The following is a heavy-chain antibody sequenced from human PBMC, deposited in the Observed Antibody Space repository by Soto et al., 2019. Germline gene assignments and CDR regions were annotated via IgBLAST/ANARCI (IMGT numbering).Heavy chain of an antibody. CDR1: GGSISSSSYY. CDR2: IYYSGST. CDR3: ASRGGTIDFDY. J-gene: IGHJ4*02. D-gene: IGHD3-16*01. V-gene: IGHV4-39*01. Sequence: QLQLQESGPGLVKPSETLSLTCTVSGGSISSSSYYWGWIRQPPGKGLEWIGSIYYSGSTYYNPSLKSRVTISVDTSKNQFSLKLSSVTAADTAVYYCASRGGTIDFDYWGQGTLVTVSS.